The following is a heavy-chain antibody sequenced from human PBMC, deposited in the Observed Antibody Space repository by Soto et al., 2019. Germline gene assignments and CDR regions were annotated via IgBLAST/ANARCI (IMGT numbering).Heavy chain of an antibody. CDR2: ISAYSGNT. J-gene: IGHJ4*02. V-gene: IGHV1-18*01. Sequence: QVQLVQSGVEVKKPGASVKVSCQASGYTCLSYGISWLRQAPGQGLEWVGSISAYSGNTDYAQRIQDRVTLTTDTSTSTAYMELRNLRSDDTAVYYCARNPSGSSFDYWGQGTLVTVSS. CDR3: ARNPSGSSFDY. CDR1: GYTCLSYG. D-gene: IGHD1-26*01.